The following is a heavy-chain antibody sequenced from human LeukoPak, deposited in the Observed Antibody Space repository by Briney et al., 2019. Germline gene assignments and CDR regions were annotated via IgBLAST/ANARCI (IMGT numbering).Heavy chain of an antibody. J-gene: IGHJ4*02. CDR3: ARYRTYFDH. D-gene: IGHD1-1*01. CDR1: GFSFSSVW. Sequence: PGGSLRLSCAVSGFSFSSVWMSWVRQTPGKGLEWVAYINQDGTEKGYVDSVKGRFTISRDNAKNSLYLQMSNMRVEDTAVFYCARYRTYFDHWGQGTLVTVSS. V-gene: IGHV3-7*01. CDR2: INQDGTEK.